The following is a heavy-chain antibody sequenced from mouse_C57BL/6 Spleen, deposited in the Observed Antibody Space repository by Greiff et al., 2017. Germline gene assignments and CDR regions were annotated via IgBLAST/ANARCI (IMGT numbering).Heavy chain of an antibody. CDR1: GFTFSSYG. V-gene: IGHV5-6*01. Sequence: EVKLVESGGDLVKPGGSLKLSCAASGFTFSSYGMSWVRQTPDKRLEWVATISSGGSYTYYPDSVKGRFTISRDNAKNTLYLQMSSLKSEDTAMYYCASITTVVATEYFDVWGTGTTVTVSS. CDR3: ASITTVVATEYFDV. J-gene: IGHJ1*03. D-gene: IGHD1-1*01. CDR2: ISSGGSYT.